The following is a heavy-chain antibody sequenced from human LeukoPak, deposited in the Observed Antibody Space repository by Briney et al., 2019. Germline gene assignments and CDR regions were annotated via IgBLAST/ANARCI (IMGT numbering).Heavy chain of an antibody. D-gene: IGHD4-17*01. Sequence: GESLKISCKGSGYSFTSYWIGWVRQMPGKGLEWMGIIWPDDSDTRCSPSFQGQVTISADKSISAAYLQWSTLKASDSAMYYCARLYGDYLFDYWGQGTLVTVSS. J-gene: IGHJ4*02. V-gene: IGHV5-51*01. CDR2: IWPDDSDT. CDR1: GYSFTSYW. CDR3: ARLYGDYLFDY.